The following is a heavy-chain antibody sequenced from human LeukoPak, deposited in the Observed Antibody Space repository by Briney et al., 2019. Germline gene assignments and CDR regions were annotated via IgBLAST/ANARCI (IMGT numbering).Heavy chain of an antibody. D-gene: IGHD2/OR15-2a*01. Sequence: GGSLRLSCAASGFTFTSYAMSWVRQAPGKGLEWVSAISGSGGSTYYADSVEGRFTISRDNSKNTLYLQVNSLRAEDTAVYYCAKYFTYYYYGMDVWGQGTTVTVSS. CDR3: AKYFTYYYYGMDV. CDR2: ISGSGGST. J-gene: IGHJ6*02. CDR1: GFTFTSYA. V-gene: IGHV3-23*01.